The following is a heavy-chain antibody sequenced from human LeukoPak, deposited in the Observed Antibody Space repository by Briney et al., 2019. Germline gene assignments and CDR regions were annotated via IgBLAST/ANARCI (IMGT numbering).Heavy chain of an antibody. J-gene: IGHJ4*02. CDR1: RGTFSSYA. CDR3: AREGGYSGYDPYYFDY. V-gene: IGHV1-69*06. D-gene: IGHD5-12*01. CDR2: IIPVFGTA. Sequence: ASVTVSCKACRGTFSSYAISWVRQAPGQGLEWMGGIIPVFGTANYAQKFQGRVTITADKSTSTAYMELSSLRSEDTTVYYCAREGGYSGYDPYYFDYWGQGTLVTVSS.